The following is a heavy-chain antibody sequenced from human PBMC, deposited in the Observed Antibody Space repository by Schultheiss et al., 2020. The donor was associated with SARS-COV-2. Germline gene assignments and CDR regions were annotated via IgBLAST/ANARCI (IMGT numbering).Heavy chain of an antibody. CDR1: GGTFSSYA. D-gene: IGHD3-3*01. V-gene: IGHV1-69*13. CDR3: ARDRDDFWSGYVSYWYFER. CDR2: IIPIFGTA. J-gene: IGHJ2*01. Sequence: SVKVSCKASGGTFSSYAISWVRQAPGQGLEWMGGIIPIFGTANYAQKFQGRVTSNADESTRTASMELRSLRSEDTAVYYCARDRDDFWSGYVSYWYFERWGRGTLVTVSS.